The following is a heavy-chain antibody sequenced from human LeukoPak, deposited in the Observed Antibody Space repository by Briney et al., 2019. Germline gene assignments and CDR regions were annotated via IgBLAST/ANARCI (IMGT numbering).Heavy chain of an antibody. D-gene: IGHD5-12*01. V-gene: IGHV4-30-4*01. CDR3: ARYNGYANWFDP. Sequence: PSETLSLTCTVSGGSISSGGYYWGWIRQPPGKGLEWIGYIYYSGNTYHNSSLKSRVTISVDTSKSQFSLKLSSVTAADTAVYYCARYNGYANWFDPWGQGTLVTVSS. CDR2: IYYSGNT. CDR1: GGSISSGGYY. J-gene: IGHJ5*02.